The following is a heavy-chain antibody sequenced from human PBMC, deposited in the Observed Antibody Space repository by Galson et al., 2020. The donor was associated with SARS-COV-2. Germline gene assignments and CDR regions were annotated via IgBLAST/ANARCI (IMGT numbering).Heavy chain of an antibody. V-gene: IGHV4-39*07. Sequence: SETLSLTCTVSGGSISSRSYSWGCIRPPPGTGLEWIGSIYYSGSNYYNPSLKSRVTISVDTSKNQFSLKLSSVTAADTAVYYCAREPRYYYDSSGYYEGYAFDIWGQGTMVTGSS. CDR2: IYYSGSN. D-gene: IGHD3-22*01. J-gene: IGHJ3*02. CDR3: AREPRYYYDSSGYYEGYAFDI. CDR1: GGSISSRSYS.